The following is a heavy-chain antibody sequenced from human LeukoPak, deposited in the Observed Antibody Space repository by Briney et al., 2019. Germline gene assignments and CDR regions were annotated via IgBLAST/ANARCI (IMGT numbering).Heavy chain of an antibody. V-gene: IGHV4-59*01. CDR2: IYYSGST. D-gene: IGHD2-8*01. CDR1: GGSISSYY. J-gene: IGHJ3*02. Sequence: SETLSLTCTVSGGSISSYYWSWIRQPPGKGLEWIGYIYYSGSTNYNPTLKSRVTISVDTSKNQFSLKLSSVTAADTAVYYCAKYEVSAFDIWGQGTMVTVSS. CDR3: AKYEVSAFDI.